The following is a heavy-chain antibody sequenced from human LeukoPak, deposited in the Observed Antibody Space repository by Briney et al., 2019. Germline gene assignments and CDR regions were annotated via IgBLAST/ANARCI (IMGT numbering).Heavy chain of an antibody. CDR1: GYTFTSYD. V-gene: IGHV1-2*02. CDR3: ARDGGYCTNGVCYSWFDP. Sequence: ASVKVSCKASGYTFTSYDINWVRQATGQGLEWMGWINPNSGGTNYAQKFQGRVTMTRDTSISTAYMELSRLRSDDTAVYYCARDGGYCTNGVCYSWFDPWGQGTLVTVSS. CDR2: INPNSGGT. J-gene: IGHJ5*02. D-gene: IGHD2-8*01.